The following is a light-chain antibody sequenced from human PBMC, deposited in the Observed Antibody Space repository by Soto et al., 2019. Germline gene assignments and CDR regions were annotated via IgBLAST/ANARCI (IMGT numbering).Light chain of an antibody. CDR2: GVT. Sequence: QSALTQPASVSGSPGQSITISCTGTSSDVGGYNYVSWYQQHPGKAPKLMIYGVTNRPSGVSNRFSGSKSGNTASLTISGLQAEDEADYYCSSYTITSTPYVCGTGTKVTVL. V-gene: IGLV2-14*01. J-gene: IGLJ1*01. CDR1: SSDVGGYNY. CDR3: SSYTITSTPYV.